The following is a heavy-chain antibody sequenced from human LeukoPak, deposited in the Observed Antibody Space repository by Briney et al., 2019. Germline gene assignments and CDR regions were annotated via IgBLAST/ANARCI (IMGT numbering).Heavy chain of an antibody. CDR2: IKQGGSEK. CDR3: ASGTGYSSSWSGY. J-gene: IGHJ4*02. V-gene: IGHV3-7*01. D-gene: IGHD6-13*01. Sequence: GGSLRLSCAASGFTFSSYRMSWVRQAPGKGLEWVANIKQGGSEKYYVDSVKGRFTISRDNAKNSLYLQMNSLRAEDTAVYYCASGTGYSSSWSGYWGQGTLVTVSS. CDR1: GFTFSSYR.